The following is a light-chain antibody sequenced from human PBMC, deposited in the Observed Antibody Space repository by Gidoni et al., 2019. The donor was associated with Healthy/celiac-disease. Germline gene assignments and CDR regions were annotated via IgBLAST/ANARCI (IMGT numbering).Light chain of an antibody. V-gene: IGKV1-39*01. J-gene: IGKJ1*01. CDR1: QSISSY. CDR3: QQSYSTWWT. Sequence: DIQLTQSPSSLSASVGDRVTITCRASQSISSYLNWYQQKPGKAPKLLIYAASSLQSGVPSRFSGSGSGTDFTLTISSLQPEEFATYYCQQSYSTWWTFGQXTKVEIK. CDR2: AAS.